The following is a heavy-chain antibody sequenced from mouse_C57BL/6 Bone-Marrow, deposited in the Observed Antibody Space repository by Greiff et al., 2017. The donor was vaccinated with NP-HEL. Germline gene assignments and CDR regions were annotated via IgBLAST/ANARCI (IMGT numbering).Heavy chain of an antibody. CDR1: GFNIKNTY. J-gene: IGHJ3*01. V-gene: IGHV14-3*01. Sequence: EVQVVESVAELVRPGASVKLSCTASGFNIKNTYMHWVKQRPEQGLEWIGRIDPANGTTKYAPKFQGKATITADTSSNTAYLQLSSLTSEDTAIYYCARYYGSSYTFAYWGQGTLVTVSA. CDR2: IDPANGTT. D-gene: IGHD1-1*01. CDR3: ARYYGSSYTFAY.